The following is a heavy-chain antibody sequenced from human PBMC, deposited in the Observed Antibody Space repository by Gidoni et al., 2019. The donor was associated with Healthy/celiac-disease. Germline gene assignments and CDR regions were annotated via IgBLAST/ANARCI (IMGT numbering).Heavy chain of an antibody. V-gene: IGHV3-30*18. CDR3: AKDYYDSSGFLGFSDY. CDR2: ISYDGNNK. D-gene: IGHD3-22*01. J-gene: IGHJ4*02. CDR1: GLPFSNG. Sequence: QVQLVESGGGVVQPGRSLRLSCAASGLPFSNGMHWVRQAPGKGLEWVAVISYDGNNKYYADSVNGRFTISRDNSKNTLYLQMNSLRAEDTAVYYCAKDYYDSSGFLGFSDYWGQGTLVTVSS.